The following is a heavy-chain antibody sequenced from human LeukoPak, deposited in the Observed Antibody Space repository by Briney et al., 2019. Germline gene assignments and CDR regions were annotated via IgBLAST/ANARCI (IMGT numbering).Heavy chain of an antibody. CDR2: IHYSGST. CDR1: GGSISSSSYY. Sequence: SETLSLTCTVSGGSISSSSYYWGWIRQPPGTGLEWIGSIHYSGSTYYNPSLKSRVTISVDTSKNQFSLKLSSVTAADTAVYYCAREAGSYYFDYWGQGTLVTVSS. CDR3: AREAGSYYFDY. D-gene: IGHD6-13*01. V-gene: IGHV4-39*07. J-gene: IGHJ4*02.